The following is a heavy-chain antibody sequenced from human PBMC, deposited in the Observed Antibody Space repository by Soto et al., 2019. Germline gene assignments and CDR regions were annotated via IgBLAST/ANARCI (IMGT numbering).Heavy chain of an antibody. CDR2: ISSSSSTI. V-gene: IGHV3-48*01. CDR1: GFTFSSYS. Sequence: GGSLRLSCAASGFTFSSYSMNWVRQAPGKGLEWVSYISSSSSTIYYADSVKGRFTISGDNAKNSLYLQMNSLRAEDTAVYYCARFSPPSSGYYYYMYFWGKGSSVTVS. D-gene: IGHD3-10*01. CDR3: ARFSPPSSGYYYYMYF. J-gene: IGHJ6*03.